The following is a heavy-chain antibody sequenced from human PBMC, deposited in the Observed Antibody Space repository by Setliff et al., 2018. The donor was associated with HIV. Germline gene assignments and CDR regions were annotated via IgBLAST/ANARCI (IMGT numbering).Heavy chain of an antibody. J-gene: IGHJ4*02. D-gene: IGHD1-1*01. CDR3: ATVIGWNDATDC. CDR1: GGSFSGRY. V-gene: IGHV4-34*01. CDR2: INHSGTT. Sequence: SETLSLTCAVYGGSFSGRYWSWIRQPPGKGLEWIGEINHSGTTNYNPSLKSRVIMSIDTSKNQFSLKLTSVTAADTAVYYCATVIGWNDATDCWGQGTLVTVSS.